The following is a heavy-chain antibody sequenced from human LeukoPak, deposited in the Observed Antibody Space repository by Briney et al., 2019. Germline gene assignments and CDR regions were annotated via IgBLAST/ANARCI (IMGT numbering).Heavy chain of an antibody. J-gene: IGHJ6*03. CDR2: INPSGGST. CDR3: ARVAAEVVGLPGAIGFGWLRRDYYYMDV. V-gene: IGHV1-46*01. D-gene: IGHD2-2*02. CDR1: GYTFTSYY. Sequence: GASVKVSCKASGYTFTSYYMHWVRQAPGEGLEGMGIINPSGGSTTYAQKFQGRVTMTRDMSTSTVYMDLSSPRSEDTAVYYCARVAAEVVGLPGAIGFGWLRRDYYYMDVWGKGTTVTVSS.